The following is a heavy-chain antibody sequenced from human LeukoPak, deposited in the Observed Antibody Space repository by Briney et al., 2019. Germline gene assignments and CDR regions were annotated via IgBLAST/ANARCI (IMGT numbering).Heavy chain of an antibody. D-gene: IGHD3-3*01. CDR2: LRSIVHGGPA. CDR3: TRAGGCDFWIDY. CDR1: GFNFANYG. J-gene: IGHJ4*02. V-gene: IGHV3-49*03. Sequence: SGGSLRLSCSTFGFNFANYGVSWFRQAPGQGLEWVGFLRSIVHGGPAEYAASVEGRFIISRDDSKSIAYLQMNSLKTEDTAVYYCTRAGGCDFWIDYWGQGTLVTVS.